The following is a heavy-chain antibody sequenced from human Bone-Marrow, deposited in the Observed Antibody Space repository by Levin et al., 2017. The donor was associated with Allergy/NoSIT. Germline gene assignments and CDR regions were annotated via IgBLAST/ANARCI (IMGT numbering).Heavy chain of an antibody. CDR1: GFTFSSYG. CDR3: AKDRLRWLARYYFDY. CDR2: ISYDGSNK. V-gene: IGHV3-30*18. J-gene: IGHJ4*02. Sequence: GGSLRLSCAASGFTFSSYGMHWVRQAPGKGLEWVAVISYDGSNKYYADSVKGRFTISRDNSKNTLYLQMNSLRAEDTAVYYCAKDRLRWLARYYFDYWGQGTLVTVSS. D-gene: IGHD6-19*01.